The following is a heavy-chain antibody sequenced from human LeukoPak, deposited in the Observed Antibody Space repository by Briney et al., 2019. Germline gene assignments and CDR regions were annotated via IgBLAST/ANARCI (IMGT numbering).Heavy chain of an antibody. Sequence: GGSQRLSCAASGFTFSSFGMHWVRQAPGKGLEWVAVISYDGSNKYYADSAKGRFTISRDNSKNTLYLQMNSLRAEDTAVYYCAKGVYSGYEEFWHAFDIWGQGTMVTVSS. D-gene: IGHD5-12*01. J-gene: IGHJ3*02. V-gene: IGHV3-30*18. CDR3: AKGVYSGYEEFWHAFDI. CDR1: GFTFSSFG. CDR2: ISYDGSNK.